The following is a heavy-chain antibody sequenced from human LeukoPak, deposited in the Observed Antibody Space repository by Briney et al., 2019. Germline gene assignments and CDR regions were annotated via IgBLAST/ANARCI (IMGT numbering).Heavy chain of an antibody. CDR1: GFAFSSYW. D-gene: IGHD4-11*01. Sequence: PGGSLRLSCAASGFAFSSYWMTWVRQAPGKGLEWVANIKQEGSEKHYVHSVKGRFAISRDNAKNSLYLQMDRLRAEDTAVYYCARGTQYLAFDYWGQGTLVTVSS. V-gene: IGHV3-7*05. CDR3: ARGTQYLAFDY. J-gene: IGHJ4*02. CDR2: IKQEGSEK.